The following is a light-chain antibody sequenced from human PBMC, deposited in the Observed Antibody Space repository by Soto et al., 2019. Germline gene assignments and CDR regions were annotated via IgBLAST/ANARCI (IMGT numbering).Light chain of an antibody. Sequence: DIQMTQSPSTLSASIGDRVTITCRASQSISWWLAWYQQKPGKAPKLPISDASTLESGVPLGFSGSGSGTEFTLTISSLQPDDVATYYCQQYYNFRWTFGQGTKV. J-gene: IGKJ1*01. CDR1: QSISWW. V-gene: IGKV1-5*01. CDR2: DAS. CDR3: QQYYNFRWT.